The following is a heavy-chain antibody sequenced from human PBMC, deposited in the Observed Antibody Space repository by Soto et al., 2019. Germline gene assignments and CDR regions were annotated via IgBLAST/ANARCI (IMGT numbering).Heavy chain of an antibody. CDR1: GFTFSSYA. J-gene: IGHJ4*02. V-gene: IGHV3-23*01. CDR2: ISGSGGST. Sequence: EVQLLESGGGLVQPGGCLRLSCAASGFTFSSYAMSWVRQAPGKGLEWVSAISGSGGSTYYADSVKGRFTISRDNSKNTLYLQMNSLRAEDTAVYYCAKVGYSSGWYCDYWGQGTLVTVSS. CDR3: AKVGYSSGWYCDY. D-gene: IGHD6-19*01.